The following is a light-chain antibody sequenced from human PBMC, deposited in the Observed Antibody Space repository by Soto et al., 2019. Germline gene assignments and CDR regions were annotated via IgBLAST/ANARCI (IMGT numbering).Light chain of an antibody. V-gene: IGLV1-44*01. CDR1: SSNIGGNP. CDR3: SSYTSSSTYV. CDR2: SSD. Sequence: QSALTQPPSASGTPGQKVTISCSGSSSNIGGNPVNWYRQFPGTAPKVLIYSSDQRPSGVPDRFSGSKSGTSASLTISGLQAEDEADYYCSSYTSSSTYVFGTGTKVTV. J-gene: IGLJ1*01.